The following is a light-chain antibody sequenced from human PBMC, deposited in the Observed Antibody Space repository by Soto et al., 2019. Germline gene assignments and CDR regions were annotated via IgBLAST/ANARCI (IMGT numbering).Light chain of an antibody. V-gene: IGKV1D-12*01. CDR2: ASS. J-gene: IGKJ4*01. Sequence: DIQMTQSPASVSASVGDRVTITCRASQGIGTWLAWYQQKPGTPPKLLIFASSSLQSGVPSRFSGSGSGTDFTLTISSLQPEDFATYYCQQADSFPLTFGGGTKVEI. CDR1: QGIGTW. CDR3: QQADSFPLT.